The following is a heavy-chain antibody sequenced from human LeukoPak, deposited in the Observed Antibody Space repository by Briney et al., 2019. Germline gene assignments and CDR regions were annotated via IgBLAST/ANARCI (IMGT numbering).Heavy chain of an antibody. V-gene: IGHV4-61*02. CDR3: ARDFVVYSSGWERDY. Sequence: SQTLSLTCTVSGGSISSGSYYWSWIRQPAGKGLEWIGRIYTSGSTNHNPSLKSRVTISVDTSKNHFSLKLSSVTAADTAVYYCARDFVVYSSGWERDYWGQGTLVTVSS. D-gene: IGHD6-19*01. CDR2: IYTSGST. J-gene: IGHJ4*02. CDR1: GGSISSGSYY.